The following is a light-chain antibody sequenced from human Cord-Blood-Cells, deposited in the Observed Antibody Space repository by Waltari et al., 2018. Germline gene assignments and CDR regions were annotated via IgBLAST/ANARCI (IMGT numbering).Light chain of an antibody. Sequence: QSALTQPRSVSRSPGQSVTISCTGTSSDVRRLNYVSWYPQHPGKAAKLMIYDVSKRPSGFPDRFSGSKSGNTASLTISGLQAEDEADYYCCSYAGSYSYVFGTGTKVTVL. CDR1: SSDVRRLNY. J-gene: IGLJ1*01. CDR3: CSYAGSYSYV. V-gene: IGLV2-11*02. CDR2: DVS.